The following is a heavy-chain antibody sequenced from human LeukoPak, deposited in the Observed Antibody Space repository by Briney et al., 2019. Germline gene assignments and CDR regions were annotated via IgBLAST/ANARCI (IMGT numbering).Heavy chain of an antibody. J-gene: IGHJ4*02. CDR3: AHQMPLGYVFDY. CDR1: GFSLSTREVG. Sequence: SGPTLVKPTQTLTLTCTLSGFSLSTREVGVGWIRQPPGKALEWLSLIYWDDDKRYSPSLKSRLTITKDTSKNQVVLTMTNMDPVDTATYYCAHQMPLGYVFDYWGQGTLVTVSS. V-gene: IGHV2-5*02. D-gene: IGHD5-18*01. CDR2: IYWDDDK.